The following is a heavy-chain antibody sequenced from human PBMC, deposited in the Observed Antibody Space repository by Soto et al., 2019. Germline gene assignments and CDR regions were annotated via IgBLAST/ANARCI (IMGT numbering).Heavy chain of an antibody. V-gene: IGHV4-34*01. CDR1: GGSFSGYY. D-gene: IGHD2-15*01. J-gene: IGHJ4*02. CDR2: INHSGST. Sequence: PSETLSLTCAVYGGSFSGYYWSWIRQPPGKGLEWIGEINHSGSTNYNPSLKSRVTISVDTSKNQFSLKLSSVTAADTAVYYCARRGSIVVVVDPRAARFVYWGQGTLVTVSS. CDR3: ARRGSIVVVVDPRAARFVY.